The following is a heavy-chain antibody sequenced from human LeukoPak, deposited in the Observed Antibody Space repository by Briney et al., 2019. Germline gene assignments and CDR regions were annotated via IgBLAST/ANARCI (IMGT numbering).Heavy chain of an antibody. CDR2: INPTGDGT. J-gene: IGHJ4*02. V-gene: IGHV1-2*02. CDR3: ARDPSEDIVAYFDY. CDR1: GSTFTDDY. Sequence: ASVKVSCKASGSTFTDDYTHWVRQAPGQGLEWMGSINPTGDGTHYAQRFQGRITMTRDTSITTAYMELSSLRSDDTAVYYCARDPSEDIVAYFDYWGQGTLVTVSS. D-gene: IGHD5-12*01.